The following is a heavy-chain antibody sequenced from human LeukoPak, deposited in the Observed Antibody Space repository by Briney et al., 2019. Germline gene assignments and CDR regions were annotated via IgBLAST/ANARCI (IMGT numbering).Heavy chain of an antibody. J-gene: IGHJ4*02. CDR2: IYYSGST. CDR3: ARDKIGRGFDY. Sequence: SQTLSLTCTVSGGSISSGGYYWSWIRQPPGKGLEWIGYIYYSGSTNYNPSLKSRVTISVDTSKNQFSLKLSSVTAADTAVYYCARDKIGRGFDYWGQGTLVTVSS. CDR1: GGSISSGGYY. V-gene: IGHV4-61*08.